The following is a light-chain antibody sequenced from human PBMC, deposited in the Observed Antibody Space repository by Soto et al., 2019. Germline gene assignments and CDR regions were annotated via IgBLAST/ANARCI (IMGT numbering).Light chain of an antibody. CDR1: SSNIGAGYD. V-gene: IGLV1-40*01. Sequence: QLVLTQPPSVSGAPGQRVTISCTGSSSNIGAGYDVHWYQQLPGTAPKLLIYGNSNRPSGVPDRFSGSKSGTSASLAITGLQAEDEADYYCQSYDSSLSGSHVVFGGGTKVTVL. CDR3: QSYDSSLSGSHVV. J-gene: IGLJ2*01. CDR2: GNS.